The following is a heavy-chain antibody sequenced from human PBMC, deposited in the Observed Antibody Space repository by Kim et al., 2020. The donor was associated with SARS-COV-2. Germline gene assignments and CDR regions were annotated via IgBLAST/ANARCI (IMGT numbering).Heavy chain of an antibody. Sequence: ADSVKGRFTISRDNAKNSLYLQMNSLRAEDTAVYYCAARPDYYDSSGYYTWGQGTLVTVSS. CDR3: AARPDYYDSSGYYT. J-gene: IGHJ4*02. V-gene: IGHV3-21*01. D-gene: IGHD3-22*01.